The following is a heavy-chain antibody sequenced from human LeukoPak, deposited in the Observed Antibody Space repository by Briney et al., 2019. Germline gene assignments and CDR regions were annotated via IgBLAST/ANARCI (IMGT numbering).Heavy chain of an antibody. Sequence: SVKVSCKVVAYDFTGYYIHWVRQAPGQGLEWMGRIIPILGIANYAQKFQGRVTITADKSTSTAYMELSSLRSEDTAVYYCARDVVAGDAAYWGQGTLVTVSS. CDR3: ARDVVAGDAAY. V-gene: IGHV1-69*04. D-gene: IGHD2-15*01. CDR2: IIPILGIA. CDR1: AYDFTGYY. J-gene: IGHJ4*02.